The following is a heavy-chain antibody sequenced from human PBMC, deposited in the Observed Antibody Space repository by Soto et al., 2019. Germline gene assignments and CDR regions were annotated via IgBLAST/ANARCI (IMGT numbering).Heavy chain of an antibody. Sequence: SETLSLTCSVSGGSITSGDNYWSWIRQPPGKGLEWIGYIYHSGHKYYDPSLKSRVTISVDTSKNQFSLRLNSVTAADTAVYYCARVIWSGYYGRDFYRRAFDIWGHGTLVTVSS. CDR2: IYHSGHK. D-gene: IGHD3-3*01. CDR1: GGSITSGDNY. J-gene: IGHJ3*02. CDR3: ARVIWSGYYGRDFYRRAFDI. V-gene: IGHV4-30-4*01.